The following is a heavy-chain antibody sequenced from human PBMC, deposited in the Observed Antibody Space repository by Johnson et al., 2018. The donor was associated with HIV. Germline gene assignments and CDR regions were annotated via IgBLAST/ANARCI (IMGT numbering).Heavy chain of an antibody. D-gene: IGHD1-1*01. CDR3: TTGQLERRSPNDAFDI. CDR2: TSFEGTNK. CDR1: GFAFSSYW. Sequence: QVQLVESGGGVVQPGGSLRLSCAASGFAFSSYWMNWVRQAPGQGPERVAVTSFEGTNKESAESVKCRFTVSRDNSKNTLFMQMNSLKTEDTAVYYCTTGQLERRSPNDAFDIWGQGTMVTVSS. J-gene: IGHJ3*02. V-gene: IGHV3-30*03.